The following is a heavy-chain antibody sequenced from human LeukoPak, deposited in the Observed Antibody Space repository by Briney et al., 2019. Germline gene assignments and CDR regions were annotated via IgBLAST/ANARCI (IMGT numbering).Heavy chain of an antibody. CDR3: ARWLTAMVTGYYFDY. CDR2: IIPIFGTA. CDR1: GGTFSSYA. J-gene: IGHJ4*02. Sequence: GASVKLSCKASGGTFSSYAISWVRQAPGQGLEWMGGIIPIFGTANYAQKFQGRVTITADESTSTAYIELSSLRSEDTAVYYCARWLTAMVTGYYFDYWGQGTLVTVSS. V-gene: IGHV1-69*13. D-gene: IGHD5-18*01.